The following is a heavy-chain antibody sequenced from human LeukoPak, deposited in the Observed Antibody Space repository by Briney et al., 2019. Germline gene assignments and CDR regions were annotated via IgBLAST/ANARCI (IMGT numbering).Heavy chain of an antibody. J-gene: IGHJ4*02. CDR2: IYYSGST. CDR3: ARHVATVTTYFDY. Sequence: SETLSLTCTVSGGSISSSSYYWGWIRQPPGKGLEWIGSIYYSGSTYYNPSLKSRVTISVDTSKNQFSLKLSSVTAADTAVYYCARHVATVTTYFDYWGQGTLVTVSS. D-gene: IGHD4-17*01. V-gene: IGHV4-39*01. CDR1: GGSISSSSYY.